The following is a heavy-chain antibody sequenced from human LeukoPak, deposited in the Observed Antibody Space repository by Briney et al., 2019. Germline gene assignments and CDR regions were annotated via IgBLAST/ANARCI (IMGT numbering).Heavy chain of an antibody. Sequence: SSETLSLTCTVSGGSISSSSYHWGWIRQPPGKGLEWITNFYYSGSIFYNPSLKSRVTISVDTSKNQFSLKLSSVTAADTAVYYCARVSDYEDYYYYYMDVWGKGTTVTVSS. D-gene: IGHD5-12*01. CDR2: FYYSGSI. CDR1: GGSISSSSYH. V-gene: IGHV4-39*07. J-gene: IGHJ6*03. CDR3: ARVSDYEDYYYYYMDV.